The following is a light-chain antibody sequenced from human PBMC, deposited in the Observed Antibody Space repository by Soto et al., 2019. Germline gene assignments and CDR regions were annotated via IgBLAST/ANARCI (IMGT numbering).Light chain of an antibody. CDR3: QQRRYWPVT. CDR2: DAS. J-gene: IGKJ1*01. Sequence: EIALTQSPAILSMSPGERATLSCRASQSVSSYFAWYQQKPGQAPRLLIYDASNRATGVPARFSGSGSGTDFTLTISSLEPEDFAVYYCQQRRYWPVTFGQGTKVDIK. CDR1: QSVSSY. V-gene: IGKV3-11*01.